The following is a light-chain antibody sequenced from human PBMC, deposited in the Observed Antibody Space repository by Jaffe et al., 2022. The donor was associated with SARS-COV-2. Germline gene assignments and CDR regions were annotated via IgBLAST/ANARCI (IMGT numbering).Light chain of an antibody. J-gene: IGKJ1*01. CDR1: QSVHTY. CDR2: ATS. Sequence: DIQMTQSPSSLSASVGDRVTITCRASQSVHTYLNWYQQKPGKAPKLLIYATSYLQSGVPSRFSGSGFRTDFTLTISSLQVEDFATYYCQQSFTTLWTFGQGTKVEI. V-gene: IGKV1-39*01. CDR3: QQSFTTLWT.